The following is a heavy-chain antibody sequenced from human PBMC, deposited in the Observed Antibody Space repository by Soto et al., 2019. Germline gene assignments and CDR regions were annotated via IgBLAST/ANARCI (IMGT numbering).Heavy chain of an antibody. D-gene: IGHD2-15*01. CDR2: INSNGSST. CDR3: TRDGGGNYYYGVDV. V-gene: IGHV3-74*01. CDR1: GFTFSSYW. J-gene: IGHJ6*02. Sequence: GGSLRFSCAASGFTFSSYWMHWVRQAPGKGLVWVSRINSNGSSTSYADSVKGRFTISRDNAKNTLYLQMNSLRAEDTAVYYCTRDGGGNYYYGVDVWGQGTTVTVSS.